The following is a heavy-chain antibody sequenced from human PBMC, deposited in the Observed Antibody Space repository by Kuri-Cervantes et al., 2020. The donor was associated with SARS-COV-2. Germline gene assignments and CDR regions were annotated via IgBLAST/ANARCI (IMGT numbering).Heavy chain of an antibody. J-gene: IGHJ5*02. V-gene: IGHV4-59*02. D-gene: IGHD3-16*01. CDR2: ISYSGNT. CDR1: GGSVTSYY. Sequence: SETLSLTCTVSGGSVTSYYWSWIRQPPGKGLEWIGYISYSGNTNYKPSLKRRLTMSVATSKNQISLKLSSVTAADTAVYYCARELTFGGVIRLDPWGQGTLVTVSS. CDR3: ARELTFGGVIRLDP.